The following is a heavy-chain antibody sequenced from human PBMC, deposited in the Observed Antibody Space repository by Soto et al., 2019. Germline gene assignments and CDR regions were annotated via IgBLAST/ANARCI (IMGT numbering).Heavy chain of an antibody. V-gene: IGHV4-34*01. CDR2: INYSGST. CDR1: GGSFSGYY. Sequence: SETLSLTCAVSGGSFSGYYWGWVRQPPGKGLEWVGEINYSGSTNYNPSLKRRVTISVDTSKSQVSLKVTSVTAADTAMYYCARRNYFYALDVWGQGTTVTVSS. CDR3: ARRNYFYALDV. J-gene: IGHJ6*02.